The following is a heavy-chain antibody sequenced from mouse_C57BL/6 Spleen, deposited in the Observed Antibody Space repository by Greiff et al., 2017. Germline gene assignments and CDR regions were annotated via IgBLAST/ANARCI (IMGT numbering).Heavy chain of an antibody. CDR1: GFNIKNTY. Sequence: VQLKQSVAELVRPGASVKLTCTASGFNIKNTYMHWVKQRPEQGLEWIGRIDPANGNTKYAPKFQGKATIPADTSSNTAYLQLSSLTSEDTAIYYCARLYYGSFYYFDYWGQGTTLTVSS. D-gene: IGHD1-1*01. CDR2: IDPANGNT. J-gene: IGHJ2*01. V-gene: IGHV14-3*01. CDR3: ARLYYGSFYYFDY.